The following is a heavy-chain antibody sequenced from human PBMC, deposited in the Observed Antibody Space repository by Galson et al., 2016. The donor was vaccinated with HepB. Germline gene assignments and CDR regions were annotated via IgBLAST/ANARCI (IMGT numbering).Heavy chain of an antibody. CDR1: GYAISSGYDY. Sequence: TLSLTCTVSGYAISSGYDYWGWIRQPPGQGLEWIASVDQSGRTYYNPSPKSRVTISVDTSKNQFSLKLNSLTAADTAVFYCVRSGDSGAFDFWGQGTLVTVSS. V-gene: IGHV4-38-2*02. CDR2: VDQSGRT. CDR3: VRSGDSGAFDF. J-gene: IGHJ3*01. D-gene: IGHD2-21*01.